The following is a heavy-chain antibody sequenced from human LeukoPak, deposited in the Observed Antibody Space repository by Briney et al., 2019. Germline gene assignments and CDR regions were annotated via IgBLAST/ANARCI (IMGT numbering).Heavy chain of an antibody. CDR2: SGTYGRT. D-gene: IGHD5-24*01. CDR3: ARGMDGYGPDAFDI. Sequence: GGSQRLSCVASGFTFSSNVLNWVRQAPGKGLEWVSVSGTYGRTQYADSVKGRFTISRDSSKNTLYLQINSLRVEDTAVYYCARGMDGYGPDAFDIWGQGTMVTVSS. V-gene: IGHV3-23*01. J-gene: IGHJ3*02. CDR1: GFTFSSNV.